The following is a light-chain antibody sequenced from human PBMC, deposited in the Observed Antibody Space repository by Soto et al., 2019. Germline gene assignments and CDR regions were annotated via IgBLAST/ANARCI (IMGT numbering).Light chain of an antibody. CDR1: QSVSSAY. CDR3: QQYGSSRWT. CDR2: GSS. Sequence: EIVLTQSPGTLSLSPGERATLSCRASQSVSSAYLAWYQQKLGQAPRLLTYGSSNRATGISNRFSGSGSGTVFALNISGQEPEDFAVYYCQQYGSSRWTFGQGTKVEIK. V-gene: IGKV3-20*01. J-gene: IGKJ1*01.